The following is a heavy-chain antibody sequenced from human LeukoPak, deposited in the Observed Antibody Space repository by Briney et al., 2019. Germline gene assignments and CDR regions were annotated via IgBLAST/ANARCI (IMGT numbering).Heavy chain of an antibody. CDR1: GFTFSSYA. CDR3: AKGGRVRQLTL. J-gene: IGHJ4*02. D-gene: IGHD3/OR15-3a*01. Sequence: GGSLRLSCAASGFTFSSYAMSWVRQAPGKGLEWVSGISGSGDNTYYADSVKGRFTISRDNSKNTLYVQVNSLGTEDTAAYYCAKGGRVRQLTLWGQGTLVTVSS. V-gene: IGHV3-23*01. CDR2: ISGSGDNT.